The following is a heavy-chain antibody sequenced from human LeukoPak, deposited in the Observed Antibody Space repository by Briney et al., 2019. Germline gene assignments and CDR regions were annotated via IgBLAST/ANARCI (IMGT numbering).Heavy chain of an antibody. CDR3: ARDYCSSTSCSLPPRSPGDDY. V-gene: IGHV1-18*01. CDR2: ISAYNGNT. D-gene: IGHD2-2*01. CDR1: GYTFTSYG. J-gene: IGHJ4*02. Sequence: ASAKASCKASGYTFTSYGISWVRQAPGQGLEWMGWISAYNGNTNYAQKLQGRVTMTTDTSTSTAYMELRSLRSDDTAVYYCARDYCSSTSCSLPPRSPGDDYWGQGTLVTVSS.